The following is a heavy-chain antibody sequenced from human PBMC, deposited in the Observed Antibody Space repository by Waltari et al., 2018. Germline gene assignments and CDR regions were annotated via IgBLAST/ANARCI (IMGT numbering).Heavy chain of an antibody. CDR1: GGSFSGYY. V-gene: IGHV4-34*01. D-gene: IGHD3-22*01. CDR2: INHSGNT. J-gene: IGHJ3*02. Sequence: QVQLQQWGAGLLKPSETLSLTCAVYGGSFSGYYWSWISQPPGKGLKWIGEINHSGNTNYNPSLKSRVTMSVDTSKNQFSLRLTSVTAADTAVYYCARGPIRYFDSSGYYYAGGSSSALDIWGQGTMVTVSS. CDR3: ARGPIRYFDSSGYYYAGGSSSALDI.